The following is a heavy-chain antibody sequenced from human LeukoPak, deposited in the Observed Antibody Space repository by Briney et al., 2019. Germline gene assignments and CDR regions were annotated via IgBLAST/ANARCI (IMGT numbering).Heavy chain of an antibody. CDR2: IRYDGSNK. Sequence: GRSLRLSCVAPGFTFSNYGMHWFRQVPGKGPEWVAFIRYDGSNKYYADSVKGRFTISRDNSKNTLSLQMNSLRVEDTAVYYCAKDMDVGGYGSGSYYWGQGTLVTVSS. V-gene: IGHV3-30*02. J-gene: IGHJ4*02. D-gene: IGHD3-10*01. CDR3: AKDMDVGGYGSGSYY. CDR1: GFTFSNYG.